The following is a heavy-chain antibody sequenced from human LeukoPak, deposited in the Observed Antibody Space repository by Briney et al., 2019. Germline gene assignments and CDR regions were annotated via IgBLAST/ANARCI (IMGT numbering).Heavy chain of an antibody. CDR3: ARRGSRGEPRPFDY. D-gene: IGHD3-10*01. Sequence: SETLSLTCGVSGGAITNYYWNWIRQAPGKGLEWLGYIYYTGSTTYNPSVKSRITISLDTSKKQISLKLRSVTAADTAVYYCARRGSRGEPRPFDYWGQGSLVTDSS. CDR1: GGAITNYY. CDR2: IYYTGST. J-gene: IGHJ4*02. V-gene: IGHV4-59*01.